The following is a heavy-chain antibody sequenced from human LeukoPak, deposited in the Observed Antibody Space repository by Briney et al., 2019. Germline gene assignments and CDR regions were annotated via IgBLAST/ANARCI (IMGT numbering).Heavy chain of an antibody. V-gene: IGHV3-23*01. D-gene: IGHD3-3*01. J-gene: IGHJ4*02. Sequence: GGSPRLSCAASGFTFSSYGMSWVRQAPGKGLEWVSGVSESGGSTYYTDSVKGRFTISRDNSRNTLYLQMNSLRAEDTAIYYCTKWNGYGDYWGQGILVTVSS. CDR3: TKWNGYGDY. CDR1: GFTFSSYG. CDR2: VSESGGST.